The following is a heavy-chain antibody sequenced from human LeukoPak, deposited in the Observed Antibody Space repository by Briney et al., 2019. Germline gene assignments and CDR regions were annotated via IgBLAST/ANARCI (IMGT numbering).Heavy chain of an antibody. Sequence: ASVKVSCKASGYTFTDYYIHGVRQAPGQGLEWMGWINPKSGDTNYAQKFQGRVTITRDTSISTAYMELSRLRSDDTAVYYCARWGSGSYYPPLFDYWGGGPVVIVSS. D-gene: IGHD1-26*01. CDR1: GYTFTDYY. V-gene: IGHV1-2*02. CDR3: ARWGSGSYYPPLFDY. CDR2: INPKSGDT. J-gene: IGHJ4*02.